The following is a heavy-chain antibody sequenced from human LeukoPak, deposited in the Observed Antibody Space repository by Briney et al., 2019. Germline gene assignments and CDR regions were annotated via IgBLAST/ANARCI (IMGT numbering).Heavy chain of an antibody. J-gene: IGHJ3*02. CDR3: ARAESRRAGVPDAFDI. CDR2: IYYSGST. V-gene: IGHV4-39*07. D-gene: IGHD2/OR15-2a*01. Sequence: ASETLSLTCTVSGGSISSSSYYWGWIRQPPGKGLEWIGSIYYSGSTYYNPSLKSRVTISVDTSKNQFSLKLSSVTAADTAVYYCARAESRRAGVPDAFDIWGQGTMVTVSS. CDR1: GGSISSSSYY.